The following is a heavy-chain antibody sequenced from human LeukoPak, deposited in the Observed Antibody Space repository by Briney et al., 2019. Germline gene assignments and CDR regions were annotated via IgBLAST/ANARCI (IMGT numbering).Heavy chain of an antibody. Sequence: GGSLRLSCAASGFTFSSYAMSWVRQAPGKGLEWDSAISGSGGSTYYADSVKGRFTISRDNSKNTLYLQMDSLRAEDTAVYYCAKDRGSTSCYFDYWGQGTLVTVSS. D-gene: IGHD2-2*01. CDR1: GFTFSSYA. J-gene: IGHJ4*02. V-gene: IGHV3-23*01. CDR2: ISGSGGST. CDR3: AKDRGSTSCYFDY.